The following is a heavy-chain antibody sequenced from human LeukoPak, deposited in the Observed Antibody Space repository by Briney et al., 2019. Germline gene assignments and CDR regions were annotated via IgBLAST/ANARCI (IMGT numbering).Heavy chain of an antibody. CDR3: AREQRYCGSTSCYSFFDY. Sequence: GGSLRLSCAASRLTFDDYGMRWVRQTPGKGLEWGSGINWNGDSTGYGDSVKGRFTISRDNARSSLYLQMNSLRAEDTAFYYCAREQRYCGSTSCYSFFDYWGQGTLVTVSS. V-gene: IGHV3-20*04. CDR2: INWNGDST. J-gene: IGHJ4*02. CDR1: RLTFDDYG. D-gene: IGHD2-2*01.